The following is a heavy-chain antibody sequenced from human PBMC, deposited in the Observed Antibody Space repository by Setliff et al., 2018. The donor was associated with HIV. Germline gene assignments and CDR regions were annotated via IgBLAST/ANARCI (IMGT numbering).Heavy chain of an antibody. Sequence: PSETLSLTCAVYGESFSDDYWSWIRQPPGWGLEWIGEINHSGTTNYNPSLMGRLNISVDTSKRQFSLDLNSVTAADTAIYYCARRARTWLKPFDHWGQGFLVTVSS. D-gene: IGHD5-12*01. CDR3: ARRARTWLKPFDH. CDR1: GESFSDDY. CDR2: INHSGTT. V-gene: IGHV4-34*01. J-gene: IGHJ4*02.